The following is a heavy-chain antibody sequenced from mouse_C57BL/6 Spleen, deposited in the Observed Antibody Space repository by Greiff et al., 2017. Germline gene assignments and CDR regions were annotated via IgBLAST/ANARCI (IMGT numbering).Heavy chain of an antibody. J-gene: IGHJ3*01. CDR1: GYAFSSSW. CDR2: IYPGDGDT. CDR3: ARGSIRSFAY. V-gene: IGHV1-82*01. Sequence: VQLQESGPELVKPGASVKISCKASGYAFSSSWMNWVKQRPGKGLEWIGRIYPGDGDTNYNGKFKGKATLTADKSSSTAYMQLSSLTSEDSAVYFCARGSIRSFAYWGQGTLVTVSA.